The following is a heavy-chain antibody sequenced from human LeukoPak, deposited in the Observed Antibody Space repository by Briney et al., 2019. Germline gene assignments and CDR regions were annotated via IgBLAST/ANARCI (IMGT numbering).Heavy chain of an antibody. V-gene: IGHV3-53*01. CDR2: IYSGGST. Sequence: GGSLRLSCAASGFTVSSNYMSWVRQAPGKGLEWVSVIYSGGSTYYADSVKRRFTISRDNSKNTLYLQMNSLRAEDTAVYYCARGTLQWLASDYWGQGTLVTVSS. CDR3: ARGTLQWLASDY. J-gene: IGHJ4*02. CDR1: GFTVSSNY. D-gene: IGHD6-19*01.